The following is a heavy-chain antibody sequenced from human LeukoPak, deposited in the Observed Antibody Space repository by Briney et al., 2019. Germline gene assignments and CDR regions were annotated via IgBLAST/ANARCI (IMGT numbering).Heavy chain of an antibody. V-gene: IGHV1-8*01. CDR2: MNPNSGNT. Sequence: ASVKVSCKASGYTFTSYDINWVRQATGQGLEWMGWMNPNSGNTGYAQKFQGRVTMTRNTSISTAYMELSSLRSEDTAVYYCARALRGGGYRGDDAFDIWGQGTMVTVSS. D-gene: IGHD5-12*01. CDR3: ARALRGGGYRGDDAFDI. J-gene: IGHJ3*02. CDR1: GYTFTSYD.